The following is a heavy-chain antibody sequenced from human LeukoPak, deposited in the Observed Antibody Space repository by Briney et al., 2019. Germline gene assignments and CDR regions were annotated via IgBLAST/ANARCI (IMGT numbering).Heavy chain of an antibody. CDR2: IYTSGST. CDR1: GGSISSGSYY. Sequence: SQTLSLTCTVSGGSISSGSYYWSWIRQPAGKGLEWIGRIYTSGSTNYNPSLKSRVTISVDTSKNQFSLKLSSVTAADTAVYYCARVRSRGSGSYPQNWFDPWGQGTLVTVSS. V-gene: IGHV4-61*02. D-gene: IGHD3-10*01. J-gene: IGHJ5*02. CDR3: ARVRSRGSGSYPQNWFDP.